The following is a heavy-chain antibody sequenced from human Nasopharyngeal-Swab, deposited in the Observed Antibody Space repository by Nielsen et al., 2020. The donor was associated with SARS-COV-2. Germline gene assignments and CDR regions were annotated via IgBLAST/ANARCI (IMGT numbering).Heavy chain of an antibody. CDR1: GYSFTTYW. J-gene: IGHJ6*03. CDR3: ARLDCSSTSCYTNYWDYYMDV. V-gene: IGHV5-51*01. D-gene: IGHD2-2*02. CDR2: IYPGDSNT. Sequence: GESLKISCKGSGYSFTTYWIGWVRQMPGKGLEWMGIIYPGDSNTRYSPSFQGQVAISADKSISTAYLRWSSLKASDTAIYYCARLDCSSTSCYTNYWDYYMDVWGKGTTVTVSS.